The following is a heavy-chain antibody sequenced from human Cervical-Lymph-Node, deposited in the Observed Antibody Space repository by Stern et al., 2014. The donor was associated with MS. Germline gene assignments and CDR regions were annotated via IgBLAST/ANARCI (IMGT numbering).Heavy chain of an antibody. Sequence: VQLVESGSELKEPGASVKGSCKASVYTLTNYPMTWVRQAPGQGLEWMGWINTNTGNSTYAQGFTGLIVSSLATSVSTAYLHISSLKAEDTAVYYCARDFVDTAMITRSDYLDSWGQGTLVTVSS. CDR1: VYTLTNYP. V-gene: IGHV7-4-1*02. D-gene: IGHD5-18*01. J-gene: IGHJ4*02. CDR3: ARDFVDTAMITRSDYLDS. CDR2: INTNTGNS.